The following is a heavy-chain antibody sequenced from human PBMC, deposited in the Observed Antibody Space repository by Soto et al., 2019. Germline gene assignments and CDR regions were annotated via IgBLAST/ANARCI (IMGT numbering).Heavy chain of an antibody. J-gene: IGHJ6*02. CDR2: IIPIIGTA. D-gene: IGHD3-3*01. Sequence: QVQLVQSGAEVKKPGSSVKVSCKASGGTFSSYGISWVRQAPGQGLEWMGGIIPIIGTANYAQKFQGRVTITADESTSTAYMELSSLRSEDTAVHYCARPTYYDFWSGYQTGYYYYGMDVWGQGTTVTVSS. CDR1: GGTFSSYG. CDR3: ARPTYYDFWSGYQTGYYYYGMDV. V-gene: IGHV1-69*12.